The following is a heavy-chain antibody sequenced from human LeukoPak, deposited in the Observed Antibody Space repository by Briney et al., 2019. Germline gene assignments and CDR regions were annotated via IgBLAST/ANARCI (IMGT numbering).Heavy chain of an antibody. CDR1: GYTFIGYY. CDR3: ASPYSSSWYSYFQH. J-gene: IGHJ1*01. CDR2: INPNSGGT. V-gene: IGHV1-2*02. D-gene: IGHD6-13*01. Sequence: ASVKVSCKASGYTFIGYYMHWVRQAPGQGLEWMGWINPNSGGTNYAQKFQGRVTMTRDTSISTAYMELSRLRSDDTAVYYCASPYSSSWYSYFQHWGQGTLVTVSS.